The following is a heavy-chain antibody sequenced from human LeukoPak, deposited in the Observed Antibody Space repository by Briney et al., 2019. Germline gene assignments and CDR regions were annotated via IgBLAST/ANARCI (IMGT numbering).Heavy chain of an antibody. CDR3: ARGPYRITIFGVVTNMHDAFDI. CDR2: IIPIFGTA. D-gene: IGHD3-3*01. J-gene: IGHJ3*02. Sequence: ASVKVSCKASGGTFSSYAISWVRQAPGQGLEWMGGIIPIFGTANYAQKVQGRVTITADESTSRAYMELSGLRSEDTAVYYCARGPYRITIFGVVTNMHDAFDIWGQGTMVTVSS. CDR1: GGTFSSYA. V-gene: IGHV1-69*13.